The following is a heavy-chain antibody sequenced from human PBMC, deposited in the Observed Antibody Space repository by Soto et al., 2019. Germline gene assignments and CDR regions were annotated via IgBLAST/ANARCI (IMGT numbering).Heavy chain of an antibody. V-gene: IGHV1-69*13. CDR2: IIPIFGTA. J-gene: IGHJ6*02. D-gene: IGHD2-15*01. Sequence: SVKVSCKASGGTFSSYAISWVRQAPGQGLEWMGGIIPIFGTANYAQKFQGRVTITADESTSTAYMELSSLRSEDTAVYYCARDIVVVVAATVYYYYGMDVWGQGTTVTVSS. CDR3: ARDIVVVVAATVYYYYGMDV. CDR1: GGTFSSYA.